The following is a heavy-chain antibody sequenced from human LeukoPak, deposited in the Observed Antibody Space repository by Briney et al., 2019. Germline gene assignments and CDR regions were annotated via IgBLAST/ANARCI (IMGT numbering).Heavy chain of an antibody. V-gene: IGHV4-34*01. CDR1: GGSFSGYY. D-gene: IGHD3-16*02. Sequence: SETLSLTCAVYGGSFSGYYWSWIRQPPGKGLEWIGEINHSGSTNYNPSLKSRVTISVDTSKNQFSLKLNSVTAADTAVYYCARAPADDHVWGSYRSCFDYWGQGTLVTVSS. CDR2: INHSGST. CDR3: ARAPADDHVWGSYRSCFDY. J-gene: IGHJ4*02.